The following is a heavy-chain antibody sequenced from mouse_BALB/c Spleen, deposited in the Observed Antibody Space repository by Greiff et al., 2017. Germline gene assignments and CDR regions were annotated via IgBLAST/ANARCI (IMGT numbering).Heavy chain of an antibody. CDR1: GFTFSSYY. D-gene: IGHD6-1*01. Sequence: EVQLVESGGGLVKLGGSLKLSCAASGFTFSSYYMSWVRQTPEKRLELVAAINSNGGSTYYPDTVKGRFTISRDNAKNTLYLQMSSLKSEDTALYYCARHSPAWFAYWGQGTLVTVSA. CDR3: ARHSPAWFAY. CDR2: INSNGGST. V-gene: IGHV5-6-2*01. J-gene: IGHJ3*01.